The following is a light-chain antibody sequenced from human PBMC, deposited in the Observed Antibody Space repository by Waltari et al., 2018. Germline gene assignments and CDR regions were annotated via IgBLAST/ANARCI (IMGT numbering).Light chain of an antibody. CDR2: WAS. Sequence: DIVMTQSPDLLSVSLGERATINCKSSQSVLYSSNNKNYLAWYQQKPGQPPKLLMYWASTRESGVPDLFSGSGSGTDFTLTISSLQSEDVAVYFCQQYHSTPLTFGGGTKVEI. CDR1: QSVLYSSNNKNY. CDR3: QQYHSTPLT. J-gene: IGKJ4*01. V-gene: IGKV4-1*01.